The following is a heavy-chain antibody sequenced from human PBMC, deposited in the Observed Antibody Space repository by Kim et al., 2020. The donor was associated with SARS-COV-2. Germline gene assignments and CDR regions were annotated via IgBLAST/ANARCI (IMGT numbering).Heavy chain of an antibody. Sequence: QKFQGRITITADESTSTTYLELSGLRSEDTAIYYCARPLVELERLSAFDIWGQGTMVTVSS. J-gene: IGHJ3*02. CDR3: ARPLVELERLSAFDI. V-gene: IGHV1-69*01. D-gene: IGHD1-1*01.